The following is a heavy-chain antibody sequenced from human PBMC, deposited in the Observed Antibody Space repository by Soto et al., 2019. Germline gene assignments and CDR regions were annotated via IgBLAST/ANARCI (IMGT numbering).Heavy chain of an antibody. CDR3: AHIYTATGGHFVY. V-gene: IGHV2-5*02. Sequence: SGPTLVNPTQTLTLTCSFSGFSLSTSGMGVGWIRQPPEKALEWLALIFWDDDKRYNPSLKSRLTITKDTSETQVVLTLTTMDPVDTATYYCAHIYTATGGHFVYWGQGTLVTVSS. D-gene: IGHD2-8*02. CDR2: IFWDDDK. CDR1: GFSLSTSGMG. J-gene: IGHJ4*02.